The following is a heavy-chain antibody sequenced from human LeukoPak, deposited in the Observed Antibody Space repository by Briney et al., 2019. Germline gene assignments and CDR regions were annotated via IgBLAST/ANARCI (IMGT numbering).Heavy chain of an antibody. D-gene: IGHD6-6*01. J-gene: IGHJ4*02. CDR2: IRYDGSNK. V-gene: IGHV3-30*02. CDR1: GFTFSSYG. CDR3: AKDRQGYSSSSVLDY. Sequence: GGSLRLSCAASGFTFSSYGMHWVRQAPGKGLEWVAFIRYDGSNKYYADSVKGRFTISRDNSKNTLYLQMNSLRAEDTAVCYCAKDRQGYSSSSVLDYWGQGTLVTVSS.